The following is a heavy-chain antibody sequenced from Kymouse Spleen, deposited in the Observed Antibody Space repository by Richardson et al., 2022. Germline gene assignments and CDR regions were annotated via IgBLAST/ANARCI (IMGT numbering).Heavy chain of an antibody. J-gene: IGHJ4*02. D-gene: IGHD6-6*01. Sequence: QLQLQESGPGLVKPSETLSLTCTVSGGSISSSSYYWGWIRQPPGKGLEWIGSIYYSGSTYYNPSLKSRVTISVDTSKNQFSLKLSSVTAADTAVYYCARHGSIAARLYFDYWGQGTLVTVSS. V-gene: IGHV4-39*01. CDR2: IYYSGST. CDR3: ARHGSIAARLYFDY. CDR1: GGSISSSSYY.